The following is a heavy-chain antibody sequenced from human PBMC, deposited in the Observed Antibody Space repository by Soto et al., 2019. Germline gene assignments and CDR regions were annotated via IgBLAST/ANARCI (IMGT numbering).Heavy chain of an antibody. J-gene: IGHJ3*02. CDR1: GFTFSSYD. CDR3: AIRWSYYGDAFDI. D-gene: IGHD3-3*01. CDR2: IGTAGDT. V-gene: IGHV3-13*01. Sequence: GGSLRLSCAASGFTFSSYDMHWVRQATGKGLEWVSAIGTAGDTYYPGSVKGRFTISRENAKNSLYLQMNSLRAEDTAVYYCAIRWSYYGDAFDIWGQGTMVTVSS.